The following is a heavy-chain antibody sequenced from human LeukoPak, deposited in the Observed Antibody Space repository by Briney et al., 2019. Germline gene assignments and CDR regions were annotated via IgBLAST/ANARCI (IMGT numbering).Heavy chain of an antibody. CDR2: IYYSGST. CDR3: ARGGIQYWRSDY. Sequence: SETLSLTCTVSGGSISSYYWSWIRQPPGKGLEWIGYIYYSGSTNYNPSLKSRVTISVDTSKNQFSLKLSSVTAADTAVYYCARGGIQYWRSDYWGQGTLVTVSS. J-gene: IGHJ4*02. D-gene: IGHD2/OR15-2a*01. V-gene: IGHV4-59*01. CDR1: GGSISSYY.